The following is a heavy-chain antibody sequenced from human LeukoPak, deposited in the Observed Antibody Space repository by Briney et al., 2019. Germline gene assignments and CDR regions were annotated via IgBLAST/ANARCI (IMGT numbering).Heavy chain of an antibody. CDR3: ARHLKRVSGAAAGTCDH. V-gene: IGHV4-39*01. CDR2: INYSGST. Sequence: SETLSLTCTVSGGSISSSTYYWGWVRQPPGKGLEWIGSINYSGSTYYNPSLKSRVTIAVDTSKNQFSLKLSSVIAADTAVYYCARHLKRVSGAAAGTCDHWGQGTLVAVSS. CDR1: GGSISSSTYY. D-gene: IGHD6-13*01. J-gene: IGHJ4*02.